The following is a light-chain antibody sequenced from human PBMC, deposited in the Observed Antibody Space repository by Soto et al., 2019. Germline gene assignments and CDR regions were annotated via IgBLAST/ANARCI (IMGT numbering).Light chain of an antibody. CDR3: QFYDSSLSGYV. Sequence: QSVLTQPPSVSGAPGQRVTISCTGSSSNIGAGYDVHWYQQLPGTAPKLLIYGNSNRPSGVPDRFSGSKSGTSASLVITGLQAEDEADYYCQFYDSSLSGYVFGTGTKLTVL. CDR1: SSNIGAGYD. V-gene: IGLV1-40*01. J-gene: IGLJ1*01. CDR2: GNS.